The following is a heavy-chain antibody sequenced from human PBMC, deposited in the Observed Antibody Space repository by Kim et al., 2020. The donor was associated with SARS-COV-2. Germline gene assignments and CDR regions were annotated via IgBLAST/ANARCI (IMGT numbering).Heavy chain of an antibody. CDR2: NSYAT. J-gene: IGHJ5*02. CDR3: TTLRFDP. Sequence: NSYATAYAASVKGRFTISRDDSKNTAYLQMNSLKTEDTAVYYCTTLRFDPWGQGTLVTVSS. V-gene: IGHV3-73*01.